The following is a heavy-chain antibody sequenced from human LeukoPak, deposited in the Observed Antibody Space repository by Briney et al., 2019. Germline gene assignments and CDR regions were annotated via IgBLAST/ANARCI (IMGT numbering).Heavy chain of an antibody. V-gene: IGHV3-66*01. Sequence: GGSLRLSCAASGFTVSDNHMMWVRQAPGKGLEWLSIIYIGGKIYYEDSVEGRFTISRDNSKNTVYLQMNSLRAEDTALYYCARVSSGGTDWPTYLDYWGQGALVTVSS. CDR3: ARVSSGGTDWPTYLDY. CDR1: GFTVSDNH. J-gene: IGHJ4*02. D-gene: IGHD1-26*01. CDR2: IYIGGKI.